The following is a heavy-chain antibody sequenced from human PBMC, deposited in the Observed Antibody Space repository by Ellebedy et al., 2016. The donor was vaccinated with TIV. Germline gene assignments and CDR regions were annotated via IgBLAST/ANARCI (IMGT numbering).Heavy chain of an antibody. J-gene: IGHJ5*02. Sequence: GESLKISCAASGFTFSDYWMHWVRQAPGKGLEWVSRIKGDASRTQYADSVKGRFTISRDNSKNTLYLQMNSLRAEDTAVYYCVKDRGGSYLEGRFDPWGQGTLVTVSS. CDR1: GFTFSDYW. V-gene: IGHV3-74*03. D-gene: IGHD1-26*01. CDR2: IKGDASRT. CDR3: VKDRGGSYLEGRFDP.